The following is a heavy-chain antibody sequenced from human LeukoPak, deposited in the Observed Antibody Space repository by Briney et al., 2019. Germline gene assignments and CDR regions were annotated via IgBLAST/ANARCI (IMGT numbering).Heavy chain of an antibody. V-gene: IGHV5-51*01. CDR3: TRVDFYYYYMDF. CDR1: GYSFTDYW. Sequence: GESLKISCKASGYSFTDYWIGWVRQMPGKGPEWMGIIYPRDSHTIYSPSFQGQVTVSADKSITTAYLQWSSLKASDTAIYYCTRVDFYYYYMDFWGKGTTVSVSS. J-gene: IGHJ6*03. CDR2: IYPRDSHT.